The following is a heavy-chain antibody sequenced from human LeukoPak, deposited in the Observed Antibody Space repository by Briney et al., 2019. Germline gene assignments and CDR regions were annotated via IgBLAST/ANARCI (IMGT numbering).Heavy chain of an antibody. CDR1: GYSFTNYW. CDR2: IYPGDSDT. V-gene: IGHV5-51*01. D-gene: IGHD3-9*01. J-gene: IGHJ6*02. Sequence: GESLKISCKASGYSFTNYWIGWVRQMPGKGLECIGIIYPGDSDTRYSPSFQGQVTISADKSISTAYLQWSSLKASDTAMYYCASQRYFDPVRSYYYYGMDVWGQGTTVTVSS. CDR3: ASQRYFDPVRSYYYYGMDV.